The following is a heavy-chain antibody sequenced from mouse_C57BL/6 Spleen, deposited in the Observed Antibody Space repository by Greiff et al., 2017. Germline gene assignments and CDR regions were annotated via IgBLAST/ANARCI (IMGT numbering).Heavy chain of an antibody. CDR2: VYPGSGNT. V-gene: IGHV1-76*01. CDR1: GYTFPAYY. Sequence: VQLQQSGAELVRPGASVKLSCKASGYTFPAYYINWVKPRPGHGLEWIARVYPGSGNTYYNEKFKGKATLTAEKSSSTVYMQLSSLTAEDSAVYFCARGEGYWGQGTTLTVSS. CDR3: ARGEGY. J-gene: IGHJ2*01.